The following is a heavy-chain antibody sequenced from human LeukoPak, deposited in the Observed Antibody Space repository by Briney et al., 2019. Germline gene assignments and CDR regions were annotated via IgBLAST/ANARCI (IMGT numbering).Heavy chain of an antibody. CDR1: GFTFTSYS. CDR2: ISKSGGAT. CDR3: AKFGVADNRRPEASPYY. V-gene: IGHV3-23*01. J-gene: IGHJ4*02. D-gene: IGHD2-15*01. Sequence: PGGSLRLSCAASGFTFTSYSMTWVRQAPGKGLEWVSVISKSGGATSYADSVKGRFTISRDNSKNTLFLQINSLRAEDTAVYYCAKFGVADNRRPEASPYYWGQGTLVTVSS.